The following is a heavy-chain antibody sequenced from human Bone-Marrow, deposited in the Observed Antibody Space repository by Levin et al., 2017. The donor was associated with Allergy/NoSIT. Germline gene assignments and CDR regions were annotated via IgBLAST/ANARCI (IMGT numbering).Heavy chain of an antibody. D-gene: IGHD5/OR15-5a*01. CDR2: VYYSGST. V-gene: IGHV4-59*01. CDR1: GASISRYY. Sequence: SETLSLTCPVSGASISRYYWTWIRQPPGKGLEWIGYVYYSGSTCYNPSLKTRVTISLDTSKNQFSLNLTSVTAADTAVYYCARAVVSTLDFDSWGQGTLVTVSS. CDR3: ARAVVSTLDFDS. J-gene: IGHJ4*02.